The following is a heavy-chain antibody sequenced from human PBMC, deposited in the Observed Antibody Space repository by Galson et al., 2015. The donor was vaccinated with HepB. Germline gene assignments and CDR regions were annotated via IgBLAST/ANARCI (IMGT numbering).Heavy chain of an antibody. V-gene: IGHV1-18*04. CDR2: ISPYNGKT. D-gene: IGHD2-2*01. CDR3: ARVLTYCCSSSCYVTDYHYGMDV. Sequence: SVKVSCKASGYTFSSYGISWVRQVPGQGLEWMGWISPYNGKTKYAQNLQGRVTMTTDTSTATAKMELRSLSSDDTAVYYCARVLTYCCSSSCYVTDYHYGMDVWGQGTAVSVSS. J-gene: IGHJ6*02. CDR1: GYTFSSYG.